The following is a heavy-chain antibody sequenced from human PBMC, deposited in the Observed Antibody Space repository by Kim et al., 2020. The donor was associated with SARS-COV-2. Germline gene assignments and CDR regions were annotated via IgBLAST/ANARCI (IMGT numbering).Heavy chain of an antibody. CDR3: SRGELDY. CDR1: GYTFTNYY. Sequence: ASVKVSCKASGYTFTNYYIHWVRQAPGQGLEWMGIINPSGGTTTYAQKFQGRVTMTRDTSTSTVYMELSSLRSEDTAVYYCSRGELDYWGQGTLVTVSS. J-gene: IGHJ4*02. V-gene: IGHV1-46*01. CDR2: INPSGGTT.